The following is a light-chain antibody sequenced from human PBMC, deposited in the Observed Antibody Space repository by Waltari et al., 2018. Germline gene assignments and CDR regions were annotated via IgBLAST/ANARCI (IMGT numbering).Light chain of an antibody. CDR1: QSVGRA. CDR3: QHYVSLPVT. J-gene: IGKJ1*01. Sequence: EIVLTQSPGTLSLSRGERATLSCRASQSVGRALAWYQQKPGQAPSVLIYGASNRAIGIPDRFSGGGSGTDFSLTISRLETEDFAVYYCQHYVSLPVTFGQGTKVEIK. CDR2: GAS. V-gene: IGKV3-20*01.